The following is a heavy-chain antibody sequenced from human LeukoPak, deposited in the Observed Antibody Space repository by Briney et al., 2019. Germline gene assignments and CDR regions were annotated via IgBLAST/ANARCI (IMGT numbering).Heavy chain of an antibody. J-gene: IGHJ4*02. CDR2: IPYDGSNK. CDR1: GFTFSSYA. Sequence: PGGSLRLSCAASGFTFSSYAMHWVRQAPGKGLEWVALIPYDGSNKYYADSVKGRFTISRDNAKNSLYLQMNSLRAEDTAVYYCARDSTLHAWFGELFSFWGPGTLVTVSS. V-gene: IGHV3-30*04. D-gene: IGHD3-10*01. CDR3: ARDSTLHAWFGELFSF.